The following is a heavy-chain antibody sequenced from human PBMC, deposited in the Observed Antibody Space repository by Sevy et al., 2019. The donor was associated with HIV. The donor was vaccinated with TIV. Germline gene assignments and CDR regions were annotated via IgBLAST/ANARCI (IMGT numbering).Heavy chain of an antibody. V-gene: IGHV3-30*02. Sequence: GGSLRLSCAASVFTFSYYGMHWVRQAPGKGLEWVAFIWSDGSNKNYADSVKGRFTISRDNFKNTLYLQMNSLTTEDTAVYYCAKDVSGNGAWGQGTLVTVSS. CDR1: VFTFSYYG. CDR3: AKDVSGNGA. D-gene: IGHD3-10*01. CDR2: IWSDGSNK. J-gene: IGHJ1*01.